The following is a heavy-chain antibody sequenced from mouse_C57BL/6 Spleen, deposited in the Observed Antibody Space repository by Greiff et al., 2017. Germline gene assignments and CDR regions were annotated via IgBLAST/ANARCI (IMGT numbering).Heavy chain of an antibody. D-gene: IGHD1-2*01. CDR2: ISSGSSTI. V-gene: IGHV5-17*01. CDR1: GFTFSDYG. CDR3: ARRLRYFDY. Sequence: EVKVEASGGGLVKPGGSLKLSCAASGFTFSDYGMHWVRQAPEKGLEWVAYISSGSSTIYYADTVKGRFTISRDNAKNTLFLQMTSLRSEDTAMYYCARRLRYFDYWGQGTTLTVSS. J-gene: IGHJ2*01.